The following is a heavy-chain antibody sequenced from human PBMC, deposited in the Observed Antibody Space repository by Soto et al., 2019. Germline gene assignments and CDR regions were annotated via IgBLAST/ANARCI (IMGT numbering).Heavy chain of an antibody. V-gene: IGHV1-18*01. D-gene: IGHD1-1*01. CDR2: ISAHNGNT. J-gene: IGHJ4*02. CDR3: ARGRYGDY. Sequence: QVHLVQSGAEVKKPGASVKVSCKASGYTFTNYGITWVRQAPGQGLEWMGWISAHNGNTDYAQKLQGRVIVTRDTSTSTAYMVLRSLISDDTAVYYCARGRYGDYWGQGALVTVSS. CDR1: GYTFTNYG.